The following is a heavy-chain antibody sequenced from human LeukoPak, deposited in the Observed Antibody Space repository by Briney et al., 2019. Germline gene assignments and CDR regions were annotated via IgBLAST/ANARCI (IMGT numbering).Heavy chain of an antibody. D-gene: IGHD2-21*01. CDR2: ISSSSSSSTI. Sequence: GGSLRLSCAASGFTFSRFGMNWVRQAPGKGLEWVSYISSSSSSSTIYYADSVKGRFIISRDNAKNSLYLQMNRLRAEDTAVYYCARGYSVRGDYWGQGTLVTVSS. CDR3: ARGYSVRGDY. J-gene: IGHJ4*02. CDR1: GFTFSRFG. V-gene: IGHV3-48*04.